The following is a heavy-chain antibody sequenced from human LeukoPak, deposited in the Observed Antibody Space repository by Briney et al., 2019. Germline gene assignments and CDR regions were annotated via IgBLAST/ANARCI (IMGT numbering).Heavy chain of an antibody. CDR1: GFTFSSYT. D-gene: IGHD7-27*01. J-gene: IGHJ4*02. Sequence: PGGSLRLSCVASGFTFSSYTMHWVRQAPGKGLEWVAVISYDGSNKYYADSVKGRFTISRDNSKNTLYLQMNSLRAEDTALYYCARDLAGVGYFDYWGQGTLVTVSS. CDR3: ARDLAGVGYFDY. V-gene: IGHV3-30*04. CDR2: ISYDGSNK.